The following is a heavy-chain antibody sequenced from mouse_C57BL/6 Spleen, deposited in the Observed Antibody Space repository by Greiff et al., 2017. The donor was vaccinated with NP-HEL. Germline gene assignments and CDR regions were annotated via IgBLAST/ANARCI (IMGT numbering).Heavy chain of an antibody. V-gene: IGHV1-64*01. J-gene: IGHJ4*01. CDR1: GYTFTSYW. Sequence: QVQLQQPGAELVKPGASVKLSCKASGYTFTSYWMHWVKQRPGQGLEWIGMIHPNSGSTNYNEKFKSKAILTVDKSSSPAYMHLSSLTSEDSAVLYCARAGELLGYARDYWGQGTSVTVSS. CDR2: IHPNSGST. CDR3: ARAGELLGYARDY. D-gene: IGHD2-12*01.